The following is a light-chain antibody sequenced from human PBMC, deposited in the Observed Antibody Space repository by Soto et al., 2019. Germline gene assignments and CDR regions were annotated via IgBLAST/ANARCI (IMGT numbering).Light chain of an antibody. CDR2: DTY. J-gene: IGLJ1*01. V-gene: IGLV1-51*01. CDR1: GSNVGYNS. Sequence: QSVLTQPPSLSAAPGQEVTISCSGSGSNVGYNSVSWYQQLPGTAPKLLIYDTYKRPSGIPARFSGSKSGTSASLGITGLQTGDEADYYCGAWDDRLTAYVFGSGTKLTVL. CDR3: GAWDDRLTAYV.